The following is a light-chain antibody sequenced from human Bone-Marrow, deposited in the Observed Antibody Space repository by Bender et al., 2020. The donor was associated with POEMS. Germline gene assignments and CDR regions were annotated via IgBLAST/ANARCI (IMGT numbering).Light chain of an antibody. CDR1: SSNIGAGFD. V-gene: IGLV1-40*01. J-gene: IGLJ3*02. Sequence: QSVLTQPPSVSGASGQRVTISCTGTSSNIGAGFDVHWYQVLPGTAPKLLIYTNNNRPSGVPDRFSGSKSGTSGSLAITGLQADDEADYFCSSYAGRSWVFGGGTKLTLL. CDR3: SSYAGRSWV. CDR2: TNN.